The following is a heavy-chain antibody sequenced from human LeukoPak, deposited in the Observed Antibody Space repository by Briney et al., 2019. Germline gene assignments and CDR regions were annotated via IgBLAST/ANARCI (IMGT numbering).Heavy chain of an antibody. Sequence: GGSLRLSCAASGFTFSSYEMNWVRQAPGKGLEWVSYISSSGSTTYYADSVKGRFTISRDNAKNSLYLQMNSLRAEDTAVYYCAATNWGYAFDIWGQGTMVTVSS. J-gene: IGHJ3*02. CDR2: ISSSGSTT. CDR3: AATNWGYAFDI. V-gene: IGHV3-48*03. CDR1: GFTFSSYE. D-gene: IGHD7-27*01.